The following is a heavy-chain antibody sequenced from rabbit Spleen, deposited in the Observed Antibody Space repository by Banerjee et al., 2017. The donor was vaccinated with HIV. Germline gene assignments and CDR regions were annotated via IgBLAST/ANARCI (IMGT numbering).Heavy chain of an antibody. V-gene: IGHV1S45*01. D-gene: IGHD4-1*01. CDR1: GFDFSSYYY. CDR2: IVTGSGST. CDR3: ARAIVPWLGLTRLDL. J-gene: IGHJ3*01. Sequence: QQQLVESGGGLVQPEGSLTLTCKASGFDFSSYYYMCWVRQAPGKGLEWIGCIVTGSGSTYYANWAKGRFTISKTSSTTVTLQMTSLTAADTATYFCARAIVPWLGLTRLDLWGPGHPRHRL.